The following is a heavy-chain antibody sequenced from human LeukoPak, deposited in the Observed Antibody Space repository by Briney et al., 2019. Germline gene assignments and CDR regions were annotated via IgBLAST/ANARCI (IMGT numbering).Heavy chain of an antibody. CDR1: GYTFTSYG. V-gene: IGHV1-18*01. J-gene: IGHJ4*02. CDR2: ISAYNGNT. CDR3: ARQYYYDSSGYYDY. D-gene: IGHD3-22*01. Sequence: ASVKVSCKASGYTFTSYGISWVRQAPGQGLEWMGWISAYNGNTNYAQKLQGRVTMTTDTSTSTAYMELRSLRSDDTAVYYCARQYYYDSSGYYDYWGQGTLVAVSS.